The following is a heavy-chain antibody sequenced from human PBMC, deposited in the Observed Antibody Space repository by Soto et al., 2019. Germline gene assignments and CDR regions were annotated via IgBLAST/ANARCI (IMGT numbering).Heavy chain of an antibody. CDR2: ISSRSSTI. CDR3: ARDTARNWFDP. Sequence: GGSLRLSCAASGFTFSSYAMSWVRQAPGKGLEWVSYISSRSSTIYYADSVKGRFTISRDNAKNSLYLQMNSLRAEDTAVYYCARDTARNWFDPWGQGTLVPSPQ. V-gene: IGHV3-48*01. CDR1: GFTFSSYA. J-gene: IGHJ5*02. D-gene: IGHD6-6*01.